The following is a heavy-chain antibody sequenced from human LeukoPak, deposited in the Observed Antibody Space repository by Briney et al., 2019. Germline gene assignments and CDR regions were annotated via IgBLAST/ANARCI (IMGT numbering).Heavy chain of an antibody. D-gene: IGHD3-3*01. CDR2: INHSGST. CDR3: ARFTHGRVTFFYYMDV. V-gene: IGHV4-34*01. Sequence: SETLSLTCAVYGGSFSGYYWSWIRQPPGKGLEWIGEINHSGSTNHNPSLKSRVTISVDTSKNQFSLKLSSVTAADTAVYYCARFTHGRVTFFYYMDVWGKGTTVTVSS. CDR1: GGSFSGYY. J-gene: IGHJ6*03.